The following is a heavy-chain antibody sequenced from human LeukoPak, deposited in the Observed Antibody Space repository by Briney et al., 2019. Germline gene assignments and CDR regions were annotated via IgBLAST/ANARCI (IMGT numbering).Heavy chain of an antibody. V-gene: IGHV3-7*01. D-gene: IGHD6-13*01. CDR1: GFTFSTYW. CDR2: IKQDGSEK. J-gene: IGHJ4*02. Sequence: GGSLRLSCAASGFTFSTYWMSWVRQAPGKGLKWVANIKQDGSEKYYVDSVKGRFTISRDNAKNSLYLQMNSLRAEDTAMYYCARDSAGNDYWGQGTLVTVSS. CDR3: ARDSAGNDY.